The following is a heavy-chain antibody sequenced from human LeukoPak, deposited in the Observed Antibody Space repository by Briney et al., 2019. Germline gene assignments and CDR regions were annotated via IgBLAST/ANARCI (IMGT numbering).Heavy chain of an antibody. J-gene: IGHJ4*02. V-gene: IGHV4-31*03. Sequence: PQTLSLTCTVSGGSISSAGYYWSWIRQHPGKGLEWIGYIYYNGQTYYNPSLKSRLTLSADTSDNQFSLKVTSVTAADTAVYYCARGEEYVYYFDYWGQGSLVTVSS. CDR1: GGSISSAGYY. CDR3: ARGEEYVYYFDY. D-gene: IGHD2-2*01. CDR2: IYYNGQT.